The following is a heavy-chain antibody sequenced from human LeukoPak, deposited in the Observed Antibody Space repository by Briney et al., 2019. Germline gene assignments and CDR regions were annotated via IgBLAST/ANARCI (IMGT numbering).Heavy chain of an antibody. CDR1: GGSISSYY. J-gene: IGHJ4*02. V-gene: IGHV4-59*01. CDR2: IYFSGST. CDR3: ARESPYSSSFVG. D-gene: IGHD6-13*01. Sequence: SETLSLTCTVSGGSISSYYWSWIRQPPGKGLEWIGCIYFSGSTNYNPSLKSRVTISVDTSKNQFSLKLSSVTAADTAVYYCARESPYSSSFVGWGQGTLVTVSS.